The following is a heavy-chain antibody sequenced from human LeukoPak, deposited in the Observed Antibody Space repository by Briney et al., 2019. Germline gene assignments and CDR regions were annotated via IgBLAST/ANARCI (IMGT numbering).Heavy chain of an antibody. Sequence: ASVKVSCKASGGTFSSYAISWVRQAPGQGLEWMGGIIPIFGTANYAQKFQGRVTITADKSTSTAYMELSSLRSEDTAVYYCATGAAAGAEYFQHWGQGTLVTVSS. V-gene: IGHV1-69*06. J-gene: IGHJ1*01. CDR2: IIPIFGTA. D-gene: IGHD6-13*01. CDR1: GGTFSSYA. CDR3: ATGAAAGAEYFQH.